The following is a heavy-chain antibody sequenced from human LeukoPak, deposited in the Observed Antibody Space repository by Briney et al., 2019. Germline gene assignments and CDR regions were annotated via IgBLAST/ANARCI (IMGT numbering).Heavy chain of an antibody. D-gene: IGHD6-13*01. CDR2: ISSSGSTI. V-gene: IGHV3-11*04. J-gene: IGHJ6*03. Sequence: GSLRLSCAASGFTFSDYYMSWIRQAPGKGLEWVSYISSSGSTIYYADSVKGRFTISRDNTKNSLYLQMNSLRAEDTAVYYCARCSLDYYYMDVWGKGTTVTVSS. CDR1: GFTFSDYY. CDR3: ARCSLDYYYMDV.